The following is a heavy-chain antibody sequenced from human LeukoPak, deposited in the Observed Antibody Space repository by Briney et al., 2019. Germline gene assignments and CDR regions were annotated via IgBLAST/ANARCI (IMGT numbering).Heavy chain of an antibody. V-gene: IGHV4-59*01. CDR2: IYYSGST. Sequence: SETLSLTCTVSGGSISSYYWSWIRQPPGKGLEWIGYIYYSGSTNYNPSLKSRVTISVDTSKNQFSLKLSSVTAADTAVYYCARRLSMSDSSGYSWAFDIWGQGTMVTVSS. CDR3: ARRLSMSDSSGYSWAFDI. J-gene: IGHJ3*02. D-gene: IGHD3-22*01. CDR1: GGSISSYY.